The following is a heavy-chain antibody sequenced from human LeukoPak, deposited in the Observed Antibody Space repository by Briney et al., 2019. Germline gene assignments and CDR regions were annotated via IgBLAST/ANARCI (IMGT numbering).Heavy chain of an antibody. CDR2: INPSTGGT. V-gene: IGHV1-2*02. J-gene: IGHJ2*01. CDR1: GFTFTGYY. CDR3: ARGSESSSWFVRTPTPYYWYFDL. Sequence: GASVKVSCKASGFTFTGYYMHWVRQAPGQGLEWMGWINPSTGGTNYAQKFQGRVTMTRDTSISTAYLEVTRLTNDDTAVYYCARGSESSSWFVRTPTPYYWYFDLWGRGTLVTVSS. D-gene: IGHD6-13*01.